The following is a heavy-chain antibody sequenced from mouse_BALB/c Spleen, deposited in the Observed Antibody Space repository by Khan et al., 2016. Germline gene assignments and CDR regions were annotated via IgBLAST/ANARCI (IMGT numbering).Heavy chain of an antibody. CDR3: ASIYDGYYVGVYYAMDY. Sequence: IQLVQSGPELKKPGETVKISCKASGYTFTNYGMNWVKQAPGKGLKWMGWINTYTGEPTYADDFKGRFAFSLETSASTAYLQINNLKNEDTATYFCASIYDGYYVGVYYAMDYWGQGTSVTVSS. D-gene: IGHD2-3*01. V-gene: IGHV9-3-1*01. CDR2: INTYTGEP. J-gene: IGHJ4*01. CDR1: GYTFTNYG.